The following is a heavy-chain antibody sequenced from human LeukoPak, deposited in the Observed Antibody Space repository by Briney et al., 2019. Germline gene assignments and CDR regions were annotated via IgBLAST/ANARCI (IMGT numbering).Heavy chain of an antibody. J-gene: IGHJ6*03. CDR3: ARDSSSWSLGFNYYYYMDV. CDR1: GGTFSSYA. V-gene: IGHV1-69*13. D-gene: IGHD6-13*01. Sequence: SVKVSCKASGGTFSSYAISWVRQAPGQGLEWMGGIIPIFGTANYAQKFQGRVTITADESTSTAYMELSSLRAEDTAVYYCARDSSSWSLGFNYYYYMDVWGKGTTVTVSS. CDR2: IIPIFGTA.